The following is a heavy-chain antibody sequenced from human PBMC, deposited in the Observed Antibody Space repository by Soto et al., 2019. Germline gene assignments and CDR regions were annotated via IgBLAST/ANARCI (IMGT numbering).Heavy chain of an antibody. V-gene: IGHV1-18*01. CDR3: AREIGYSSPRTAPLADYYYYYGMDV. CDR1: GYTFTSYG. CDR2: ISAYNGNT. D-gene: IGHD6-19*01. Sequence: GASVKVSCKASGYTFTSYGISWVRQAPGQGLEWMGWISAYNGNTNYAQKLQGRVTMTTDTSTSTAYMELRSLRSDDTAVYYCAREIGYSSPRTAPLADYYYYYGMDVWGQGTTVTVSS. J-gene: IGHJ6*02.